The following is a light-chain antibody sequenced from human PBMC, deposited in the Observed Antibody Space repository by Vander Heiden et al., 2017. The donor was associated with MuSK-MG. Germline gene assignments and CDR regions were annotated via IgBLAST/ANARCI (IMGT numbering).Light chain of an antibody. CDR3: SSYTSSSTPYV. V-gene: IGLV2-14*01. Sequence: QSALTQPASVSGSPGQSITIPCTGTSSDVGGYNYVSWYQQHPGKAPKLMISDVSNRPSGVSHRFSGSKSGNTASLTISGLQAEDEADYYCSSYTSSSTPYVFGTGTKVTVL. CDR1: SSDVGGYNY. CDR2: DVS. J-gene: IGLJ1*01.